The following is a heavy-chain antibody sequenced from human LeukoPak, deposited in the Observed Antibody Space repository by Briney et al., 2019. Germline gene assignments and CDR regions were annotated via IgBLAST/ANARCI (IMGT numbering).Heavy chain of an antibody. CDR3: AKAVGWYPGYMDV. D-gene: IGHD6-19*01. Sequence: PGGSLRLSCAASGFTFSSYGMTWVRQAPGKGLEWVSAISGSGGSTYYADSVKGRFTISRDNSKNTLYLQMNSLRAEDTAVYYCAKAVGWYPGYMDVWGKGTTVTVSS. CDR2: ISGSGGST. V-gene: IGHV3-23*01. J-gene: IGHJ6*03. CDR1: GFTFSSYG.